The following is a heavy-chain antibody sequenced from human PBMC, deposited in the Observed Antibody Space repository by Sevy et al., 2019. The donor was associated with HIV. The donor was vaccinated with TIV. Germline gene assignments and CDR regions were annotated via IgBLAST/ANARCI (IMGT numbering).Heavy chain of an antibody. J-gene: IGHJ5*02. V-gene: IGHV1-69*06. CDR2: IIPIFGTA. D-gene: IGHD2-21*02. CDR3: ARDGRTANIPLYCGGDCYS. CDR1: GGTFSSYA. Sequence: ASVKVSCKASGGTFSSYAISWVRQAPGQGLEWMGGIIPIFGTANYAQKFQGRVTITADKSTSTAYMELSSLRSEDTAVYYCARDGRTANIPLYCGGDCYSWGQGTLVTVSS.